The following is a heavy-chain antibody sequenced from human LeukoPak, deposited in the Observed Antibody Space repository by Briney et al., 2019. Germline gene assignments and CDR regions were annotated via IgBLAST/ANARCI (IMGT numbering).Heavy chain of an antibody. Sequence: GGSLRLSCAASGFTFSSYGMHWVRQAPGKGLEWVAFIRYDGSNKYYADSVKGRFTISRDNSKNTLYLQMNSLRAEDTAVYYCAYIVDTGSLNYFDYWGQGTLVTVSS. D-gene: IGHD1-26*01. CDR2: IRYDGSNK. CDR1: GFTFSSYG. V-gene: IGHV3-30*02. CDR3: AYIVDTGSLNYFDY. J-gene: IGHJ4*02.